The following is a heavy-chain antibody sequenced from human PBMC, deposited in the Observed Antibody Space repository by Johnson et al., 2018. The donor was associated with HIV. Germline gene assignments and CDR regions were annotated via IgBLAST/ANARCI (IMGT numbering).Heavy chain of an antibody. Sequence: QVQLVESGGGLVQPGRSLRLSCAASGFTFSSYAMHWVRQAPGKGLEWVAVISYDGSNKYYADSVKGRFTISRDNSKNTLYLQMNSLRAEDTALYYCAKAQDYVWGIPGAFDIWGQGTMVTVSS. V-gene: IGHV3-30-3*01. CDR2: ISYDGSNK. CDR3: AKAQDYVWGIPGAFDI. CDR1: GFTFSSYA. J-gene: IGHJ3*02. D-gene: IGHD3-16*01.